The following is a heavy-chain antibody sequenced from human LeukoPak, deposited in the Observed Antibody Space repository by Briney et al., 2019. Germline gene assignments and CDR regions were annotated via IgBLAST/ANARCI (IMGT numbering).Heavy chain of an antibody. CDR1: GFTFSSYG. V-gene: IGHV3-30*02. CDR2: IRYDGSNK. CDR3: AKETGYSSSQTPGGAFDI. J-gene: IGHJ3*02. Sequence: GGSLRLSCAASGFTFSSYGMHWVRQAPGKGLEWVAFIRYDGSNKYYADSVKGRFTISRDNSKNTLYLQMNSLRAEDTAVYYCAKETGYSSSQTPGGAFDIWGQGTMVTVSS. D-gene: IGHD6-13*01.